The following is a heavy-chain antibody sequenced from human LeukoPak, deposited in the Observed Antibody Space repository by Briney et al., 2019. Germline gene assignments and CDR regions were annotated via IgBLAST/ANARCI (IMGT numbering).Heavy chain of an antibody. Sequence: GASLRLSCAASGFTFNNYAVNWVRQAPGKGLEWVSAISFSGGTTYYADSVKGRFTISRDNSKNTLYLQMNSLRAEDTAVYYCAKVRGWSYYFDYWGQGTLVTVSS. D-gene: IGHD6-19*01. J-gene: IGHJ4*02. CDR3: AKVRGWSYYFDY. CDR1: GFTFNNYA. CDR2: ISFSGGTT. V-gene: IGHV3-23*01.